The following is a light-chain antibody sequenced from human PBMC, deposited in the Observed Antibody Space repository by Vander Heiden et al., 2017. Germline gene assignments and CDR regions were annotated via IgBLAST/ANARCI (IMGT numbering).Light chain of an antibody. CDR3: QQYSNSPPRLT. V-gene: IGKV4-1*01. CDR2: WAS. J-gene: IGKJ4*01. CDR1: QSGLHNSDNQNY. Sequence: DIVMTQSPDPPAVSPGERATINCKSSQSGLHNSDNQNYLTWYRQKPGQPPELLISWASTRESGVPNRFSGSGSGTDFALTISSLQAEDVAVDYCQQYSNSPPRLTFGGGTKVEIK.